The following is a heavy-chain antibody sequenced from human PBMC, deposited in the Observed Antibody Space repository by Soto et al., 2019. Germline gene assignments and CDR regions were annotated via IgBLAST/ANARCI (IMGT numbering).Heavy chain of an antibody. CDR3: AREVEVGSRNFDY. CDR2: IWHDGGNK. CDR1: GFTCSSCV. J-gene: IGHJ4*02. V-gene: IGHV3-33*01. Sequence: GGSLRLSCAASGFTCSSCVMHWVRQAPGKGLEWVSSIWHDGGNKFYAESVKGRFTISRDNSNNMLFLQVNSLRAEDTAVYYCAREVEVGSRNFDYRGLGTLVTVSS. D-gene: IGHD2-2*01.